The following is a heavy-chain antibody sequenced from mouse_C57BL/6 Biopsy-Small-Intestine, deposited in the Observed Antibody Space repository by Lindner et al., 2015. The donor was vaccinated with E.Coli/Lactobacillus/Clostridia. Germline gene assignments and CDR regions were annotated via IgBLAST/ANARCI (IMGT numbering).Heavy chain of an antibody. CDR1: GGYLNDYV. J-gene: IGHJ3*01. Sequence: SVKVSCKASGGYLNDYVISWVRQAPGQGLEWMGGIIPVLRAANYAQKFQGRVTITADELTNTIYMELTSLRSEDTAIYYCARDSAITAAGTGHWGQGTLVTVS. CDR2: IIPVLRAA. D-gene: IGHD6-1*01. CDR3: ARDSAITAAGTGH. V-gene: IGHV1-54*02.